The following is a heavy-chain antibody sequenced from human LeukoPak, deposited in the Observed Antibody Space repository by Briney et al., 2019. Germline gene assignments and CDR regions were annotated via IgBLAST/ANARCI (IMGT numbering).Heavy chain of an antibody. CDR2: VHLDGRT. CDR3: AREGGFYRPLDY. V-gene: IGHV4-4*02. J-gene: IGHJ4*02. Sequence: SGTLSLTCAVSGGSVTSTNWWTWVRQPPGKGLEWIGEVHLDGRTNYNPSLTGRLTLSVDLYENHISLKLTSVTAADTAVYYCAREGGFYRPLDYLGQGTLVTVSS. CDR1: GGSVTSTNW. D-gene: IGHD3-3*01.